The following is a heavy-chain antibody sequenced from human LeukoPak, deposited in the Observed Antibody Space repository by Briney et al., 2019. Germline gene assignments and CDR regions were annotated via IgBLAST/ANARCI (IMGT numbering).Heavy chain of an antibody. CDR1: GGSISSYY. J-gene: IGHJ5*02. D-gene: IGHD1-26*01. V-gene: IGHV4-59*08. CDR3: ARRAPGQLPMGHNWFDP. Sequence: SETLSPTCTVSGGSISSYYWSWIRQPPGKGLEWIGYIYYSGSTNYNPSLKSRVTISVDTSKNQFSLKLSSVTAADTAVYYCARRAPGQLPMGHNWFDPWGQGTLVTVSS. CDR2: IYYSGST.